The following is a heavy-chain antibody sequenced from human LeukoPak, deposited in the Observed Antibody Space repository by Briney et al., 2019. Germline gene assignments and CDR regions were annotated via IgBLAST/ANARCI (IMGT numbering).Heavy chain of an antibody. V-gene: IGHV3-21*01. CDR1: GFTFSRNS. CDR3: ARGRQWLVAAFDY. Sequence: PGGSLRLSCAVSGFTFSRNSINWVRQAPGKGLEWVSSISTSSSYIYYADSVKGRFTISRDNAKNSLYLQMNSLRAEDTAVYYCARGRQWLVAAFDYWGQGTLVTVSS. D-gene: IGHD6-19*01. CDR2: ISTSSSYI. J-gene: IGHJ4*02.